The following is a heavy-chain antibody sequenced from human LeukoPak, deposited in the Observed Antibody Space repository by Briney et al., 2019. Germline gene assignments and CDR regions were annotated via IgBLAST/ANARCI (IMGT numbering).Heavy chain of an antibody. CDR3: AGRGYAMAY. J-gene: IGHJ4*02. CDR2: IHHSGTT. CDR1: GGSISGTDYY. Sequence: KPSETLSLTCSVSGGSISGTDYYWSWIRQPPGKGLEWTGYIHHSGTTSYNPSLKSRITISVDPSMNQFSLKLTSMTAADTAVYYCAGRGYAMAYWGQGTLVTVSS. D-gene: IGHD5-12*01. V-gene: IGHV4-30-4*01.